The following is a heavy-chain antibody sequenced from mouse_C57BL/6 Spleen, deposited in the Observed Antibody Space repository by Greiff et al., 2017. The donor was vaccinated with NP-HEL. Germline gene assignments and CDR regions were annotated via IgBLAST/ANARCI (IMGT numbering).Heavy chain of an antibody. Sequence: VQLVESGAELVRPGTSVKVSCKASGYAFTNYLIEWVKQRPGQGLEWIGVINPGSGGTNYNEKFKGKATLTADKSSSTAYMQLSSLTSEDSAVYFCARGDSSGYVAYWGQGTLVTVSA. J-gene: IGHJ3*01. D-gene: IGHD3-2*02. CDR1: GYAFTNYL. CDR3: ARGDSSGYVAY. V-gene: IGHV1-54*01. CDR2: INPGSGGT.